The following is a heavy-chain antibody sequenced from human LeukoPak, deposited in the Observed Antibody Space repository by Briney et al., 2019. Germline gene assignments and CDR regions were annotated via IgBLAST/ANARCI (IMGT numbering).Heavy chain of an antibody. CDR3: ARGIHNSCDY. CDR1: GFTFSRFW. Sequence: GGSLRLSCAASGFTFSRFWMSWVRQAPGKGLEWMAYINPDGSGKYYVDSVKGRFSISRDSAKSSMYLQMDSLRAEDTAVYYCARGIHNSCDYWGQGALVTVSS. CDR2: INPDGSGK. V-gene: IGHV3-7*05. J-gene: IGHJ4*02. D-gene: IGHD6-6*01.